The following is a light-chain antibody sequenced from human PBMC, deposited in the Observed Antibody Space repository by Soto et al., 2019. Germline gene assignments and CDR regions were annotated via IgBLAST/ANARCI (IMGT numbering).Light chain of an antibody. CDR2: XXX. Sequence: QSVLTQPPSVSGAPGQRVTISCTGSSSNIGAGYDVHWYQQLPGPAPKLLIYXXXXXXXXXXXXXXXSKSGTSASLAITGXXXXXXXXXYCQSYDSSLRGVVFGGGTKLTVL. J-gene: IGLJ2*01. CDR1: SSNIGAGYD. V-gene: IGLV1-40*01. CDR3: QSYDSSLRGVV.